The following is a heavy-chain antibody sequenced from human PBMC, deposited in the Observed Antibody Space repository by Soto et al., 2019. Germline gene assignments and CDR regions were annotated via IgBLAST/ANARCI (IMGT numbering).Heavy chain of an antibody. D-gene: IGHD6-6*01. V-gene: IGHV1-18*04. CDR1: GYTFSRYG. CDR3: ARGPRGEAARLVRYFDL. CDR2: ISVDSGNT. J-gene: IGHJ2*01. Sequence: QLQLVQSGAEVREPGASVKVSCKASGYTFSRYGISWVRQSLGQGLEWMGWISVDSGNTKYAQKLQGRLTMTTDTSTSKAYMELRSLRSDDTAVYYCARGPRGEAARLVRYFDLWGRGTLVTVFS.